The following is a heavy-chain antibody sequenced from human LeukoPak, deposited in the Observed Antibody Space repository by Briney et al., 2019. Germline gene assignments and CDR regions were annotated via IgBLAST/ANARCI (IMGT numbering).Heavy chain of an antibody. CDR1: GYTFTGYY. CDR2: INPNSGGT. Sequence: ASVKVSCKASGYTFTGYYMHWVQQAPGQGLEWMGWINPNSGGTNYAQKFQGRVTMTRDTSISTAYMELSRLRSDDTAVYYCASLPPRQWLGDYWGQGTLVTVSS. CDR3: ASLPPRQWLGDY. J-gene: IGHJ4*02. V-gene: IGHV1-2*02. D-gene: IGHD6-19*01.